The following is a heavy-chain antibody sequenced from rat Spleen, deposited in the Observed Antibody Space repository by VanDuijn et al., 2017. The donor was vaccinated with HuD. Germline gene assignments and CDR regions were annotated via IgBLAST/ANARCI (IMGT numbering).Heavy chain of an antibody. Sequence: EVQLVESGGGAVQPGRSMKLSCAASGLSFSNYDMAWVRQAPKKGLEWVATINYDGSTVHYRDSVKGRFTVSRDNAKSTLYLQMDSLRSEDTATHYCARHGRGERTYYYVLDAWGQGASVTVSS. CDR1: GLSFSNYD. V-gene: IGHV5-7*01. D-gene: IGHD4-3*01. J-gene: IGHJ4*01. CDR3: ARHGRGERTYYYVLDA. CDR2: INYDGSTV.